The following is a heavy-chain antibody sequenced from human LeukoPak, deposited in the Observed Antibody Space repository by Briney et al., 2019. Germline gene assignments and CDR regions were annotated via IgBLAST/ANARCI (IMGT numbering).Heavy chain of an antibody. CDR2: INHSGGA. J-gene: IGHJ4*02. CDR1: GGSFSSYY. Sequence: PSETLSLTCAVYGGSFSSYYWSWIRQPPGKGLEWIGEINHSGGANYNPSLKSRVTISVDTSKNQFSLKLSSLTAADTAVYYCARHGLNGYYFDYWGQGTLVTVSS. CDR3: ARHGLNGYYFDY. V-gene: IGHV4-34*01. D-gene: IGHD3/OR15-3a*01.